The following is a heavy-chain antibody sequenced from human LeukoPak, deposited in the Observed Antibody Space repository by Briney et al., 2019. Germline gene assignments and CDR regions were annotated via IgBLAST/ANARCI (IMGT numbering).Heavy chain of an antibody. CDR3: ARGIRHLRLDD. V-gene: IGHV1-46*01. J-gene: IGHJ4*02. Sequence: ASVKVSCKASGYSFTSSYIHWVRQAPGQGLEWMGLISPSGGGTTYAQQFQGRLTLTRDMSSSTVYMEMTSLTSADTAVYYCARGIRHLRLDDWGQGTPVTVSS. CDR2: ISPSGGGT. CDR1: GYSFTSSY.